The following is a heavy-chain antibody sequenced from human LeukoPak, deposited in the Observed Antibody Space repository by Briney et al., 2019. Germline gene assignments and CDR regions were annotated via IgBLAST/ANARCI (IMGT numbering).Heavy chain of an antibody. Sequence: PGGSLRLSCAASGFTFSSYSMNWVRQAPGKGLEWVSSISSSSSYIYYADSVKGRFTISRDNAKNSLYLQMNSLRAEDTAVYYCARENPKGIAAAGFPLLDYWGQGTLVTVSS. J-gene: IGHJ4*02. D-gene: IGHD6-13*01. CDR1: GFTFSSYS. CDR2: ISSSSSYI. CDR3: ARENPKGIAAAGFPLLDY. V-gene: IGHV3-21*01.